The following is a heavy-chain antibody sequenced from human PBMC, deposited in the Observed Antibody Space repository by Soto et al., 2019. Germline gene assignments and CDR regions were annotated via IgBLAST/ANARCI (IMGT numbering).Heavy chain of an antibody. CDR1: GDTVSSNSAA. V-gene: IGHV6-1*01. CDR2: TYYRSKWHN. D-gene: IGHD4-17*01. CDR3: AREDYGDYRSHWFDP. Sequence: QVQLHQSGPGLVKPSQTLSLTCAISGDTVSSNSAAWNWLRQSPSRGLGWLGRTYYRSKWHNDYIVSVKSRITINPDTAKNQLSLQLNSVTPEDTGVYYCAREDYGDYRSHWFDPWGQGTLVTVSS. J-gene: IGHJ5*02.